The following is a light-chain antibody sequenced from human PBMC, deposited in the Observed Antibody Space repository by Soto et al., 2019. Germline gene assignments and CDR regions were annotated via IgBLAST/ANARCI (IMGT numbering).Light chain of an antibody. CDR1: SGDIGSYNR. Sequence: QSALTQPVSVSGSPGQSITISCTGTSGDIGSYNRVSWYQQHLGKAPKLIIYEVTDRPSGVSNRFSGSKSGNTASLTISGLQAEDEAEYYCSSYTNINTRACVFGTGTKVTVL. J-gene: IGLJ1*01. V-gene: IGLV2-14*01. CDR3: SSYTNINTRACV. CDR2: EVT.